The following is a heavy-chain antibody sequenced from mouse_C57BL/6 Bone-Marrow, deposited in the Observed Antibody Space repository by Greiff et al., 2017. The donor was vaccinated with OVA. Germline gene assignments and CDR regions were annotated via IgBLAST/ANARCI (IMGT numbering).Heavy chain of an antibody. CDR1: GYTFTDYY. Sequence: QVQLQQSGPELVKPGASVKISCKASGYTFTDYYINWVKQRPGQGLEWIGWIFPGSGSTYYNEKFKGKATFTVDKSSSTAYMLLRSLTSEDSAVFFCARGGYYYGSGNGRDGMDYWGQGTPVTVSA. CDR2: IFPGSGST. V-gene: IGHV1-75*01. J-gene: IGHJ4*01. CDR3: ARGGYYYGSGNGRDGMDY. D-gene: IGHD1-1*01.